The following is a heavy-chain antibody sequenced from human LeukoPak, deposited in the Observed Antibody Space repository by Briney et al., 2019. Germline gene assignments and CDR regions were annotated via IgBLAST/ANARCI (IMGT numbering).Heavy chain of an antibody. CDR3: AREVSEGFDF. V-gene: IGHV3-21*01. J-gene: IGHJ4*02. CDR1: GFTFATYS. D-gene: IGHD3-22*01. CDR2: INSDSSYI. Sequence: GGSLRLSCAASGFTFATYSMDWVRQAPGKGLEWVSSINSDSSYIYYADSVKGRFTISRDNAKNSLYLQMNSLRAEDTALYYCAREVSEGFDFWGQGTLVTVSS.